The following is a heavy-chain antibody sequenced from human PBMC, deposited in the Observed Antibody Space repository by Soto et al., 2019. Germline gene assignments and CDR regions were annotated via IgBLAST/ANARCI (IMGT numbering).Heavy chain of an antibody. CDR2: IFPGGST. CDR1: GFTFSTYT. D-gene: IGHD3-9*01. V-gene: IGHV3-23*03. Sequence: GGSLRLSCAASGFTFSTYTMNWVRQAPGKGLEWVAGIFPGGSTYYANSVKGRFTISRDHSQSSVFLQTSSPRDEDTAVYYCAKDRQPDGIWTFDLWGQGTLVTVSS. J-gene: IGHJ4*02. CDR3: AKDRQPDGIWTFDL.